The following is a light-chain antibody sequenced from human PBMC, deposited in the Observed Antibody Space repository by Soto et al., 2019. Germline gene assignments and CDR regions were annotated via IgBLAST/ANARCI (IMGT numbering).Light chain of an antibody. CDR1: QRVSSY. V-gene: IGKV3-11*01. CDR2: DAS. Sequence: EIVLTQSPATLSLSPGERATLSCRASQRVSSYLAWFQQKPGQAPRLLIYDASNRATGISARFSGSGSATDFTLTISGLEPEDFAVYYCPQRLHGPLTFGGGTKVEI. J-gene: IGKJ4*01. CDR3: PQRLHGPLT.